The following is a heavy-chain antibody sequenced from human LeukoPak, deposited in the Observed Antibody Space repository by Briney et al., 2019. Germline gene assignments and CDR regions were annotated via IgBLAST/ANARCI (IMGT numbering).Heavy chain of an antibody. D-gene: IGHD6-13*01. CDR3: ARLGRSIAAADY. J-gene: IGHJ4*02. V-gene: IGHV4-39*01. CDR2: MFYSGST. Sequence: SETLSLTCTVSGGSISSSSYYWGWIRQPPGMGPEWIGSMFYSGSTYYNPSLKSRVIISADTSKNQLSLNLSSVTAADTAVYYCARLGRSIAAADYWGQGTLVTVSS. CDR1: GGSISSSSYY.